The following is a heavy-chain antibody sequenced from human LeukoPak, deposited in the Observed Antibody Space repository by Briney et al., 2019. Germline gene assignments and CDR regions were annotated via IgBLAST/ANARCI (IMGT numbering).Heavy chain of an antibody. J-gene: IGHJ1*01. V-gene: IGHV4-4*02. D-gene: IGHD3-9*01. Sequence: SETLSLTCAASGGTISSNNWRRRVRQPPEKRLEWIGEIYHSGSTNYNPSLKSRVTISVDKSKNQFSLKLSSVTAADTAVYYCARVESYCAMLTGYLEPEYFHHWGQGTLVTVSS. CDR3: ARVESYCAMLTGYLEPEYFHH. CDR2: IYHSGST. CDR1: GGTISSNNW.